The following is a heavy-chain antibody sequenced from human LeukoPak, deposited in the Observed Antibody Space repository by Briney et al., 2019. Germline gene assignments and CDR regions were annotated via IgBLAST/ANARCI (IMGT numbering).Heavy chain of an antibody. CDR2: IIPIFGTA. CDR1: GGTFSSYA. V-gene: IGHV1-69*05. D-gene: IGHD3-3*01. J-gene: IGHJ6*03. Sequence: ASVKVSCKASGGTFSSYAISWVRQAPGQGLEWMGGIIPIFGTANYAQKFQGRVTITTDESTSTAYMELSSLRSEDTAVYYCARVSTPFWSGYGKRYYYYYMYVWGKGTTVTVS. CDR3: ARVSTPFWSGYGKRYYYYYMYV.